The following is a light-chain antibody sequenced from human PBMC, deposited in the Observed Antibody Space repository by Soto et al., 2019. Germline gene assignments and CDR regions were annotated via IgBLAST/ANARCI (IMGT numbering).Light chain of an antibody. Sequence: EIVLTQSPGTLSLSPGERATLSCRANHSVSSSYLAWYQQKPGQAPRLLIYGASSRATGIPDRFSGSGSGTDFTLTISRLEPEDCAVYYCQQYGSSPPITFGQGTRLEIK. CDR3: QQYGSSPPIT. CDR2: GAS. V-gene: IGKV3-20*01. CDR1: HSVSSSY. J-gene: IGKJ5*01.